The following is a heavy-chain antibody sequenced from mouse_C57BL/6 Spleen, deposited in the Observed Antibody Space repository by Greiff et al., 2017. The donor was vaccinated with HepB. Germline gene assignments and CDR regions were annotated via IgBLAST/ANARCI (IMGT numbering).Heavy chain of an antibody. CDR2: ISSGGDYL. Sequence: DVHLVESGEGLVKPGGSLKLSCAASGFTFSSYAMSWVRQTPEKRLEWVAYISSGGDYLYYADTVKGRFNISRDNARNTLYLQMSSLKSEDTAMYYCTRDGGSYFDYWGQGTTLTVSS. J-gene: IGHJ2*01. D-gene: IGHD1-1*02. CDR3: TRDGGSYFDY. V-gene: IGHV5-9-1*02. CDR1: GFTFSSYA.